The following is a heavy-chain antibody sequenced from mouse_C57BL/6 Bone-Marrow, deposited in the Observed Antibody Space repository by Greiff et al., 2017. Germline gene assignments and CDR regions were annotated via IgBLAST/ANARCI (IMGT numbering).Heavy chain of an antibody. CDR1: GFSLISYA. Sequence: VHLVESGPGLVAPSQSLSITCTVSGFSLISYAISWVRQPPGKGLEWLGVIWTGGGTNYNSALKSRLSISKDNSKSQVFLKMNSLQTDDTARYCCARKGYYGSSYGYYAMDYWGQGTSVTVSS. CDR3: ARKGYYGSSYGYYAMDY. CDR2: IWTGGGT. V-gene: IGHV2-9-1*01. J-gene: IGHJ4*01. D-gene: IGHD1-1*01.